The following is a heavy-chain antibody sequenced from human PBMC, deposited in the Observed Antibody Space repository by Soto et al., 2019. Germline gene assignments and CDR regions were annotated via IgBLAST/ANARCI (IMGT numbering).Heavy chain of an antibody. CDR1: GFTFTNYA. CDR2: ISGSAGST. V-gene: IGHV3-23*01. Sequence: GGSLRLSCAASGFTFTNYAMSWVRQAPGKGLEWVSSISGSAGSTYYADSVKGRFTISRDNSKNTLYLQMNSLRAEDTAVYYCARDRYYYGSGRQPVDYWGQGTLVTVSS. CDR3: ARDRYYYGSGRQPVDY. D-gene: IGHD3-10*01. J-gene: IGHJ4*02.